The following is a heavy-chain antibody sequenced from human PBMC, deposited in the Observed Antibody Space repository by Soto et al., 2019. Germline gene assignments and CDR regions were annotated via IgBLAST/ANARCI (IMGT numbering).Heavy chain of an antibody. D-gene: IGHD2-2*01. CDR3: ARVPAAMFFRNQYYYYYYGMDV. CDR2: IKQDGGEK. Sequence: GGSLRLSCAASGFTFSSYSMSWVRQAPGKGLEWVANIKQDGGEKYYVDSVKGRFTISRDNAKNSLYLQMNSLRDEETAVYYCARVPAAMFFRNQYYYYYYGMDVWGQGTTVTVSS. CDR1: GFTFSSYS. V-gene: IGHV3-7*01. J-gene: IGHJ6*02.